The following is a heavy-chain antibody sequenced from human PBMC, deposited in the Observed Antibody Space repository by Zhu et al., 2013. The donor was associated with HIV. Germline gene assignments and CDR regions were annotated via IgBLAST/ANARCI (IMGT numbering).Heavy chain of an antibody. J-gene: IGHJ6*03. CDR2: INPNSGGT. CDR1: GYSFIGHY. Sequence: QVQLVQSGAEVKKPGASVKVSCKASGYSFIGHYIHWVRQAPGQGLEWMGWINPNSGGTNHAQKFQGRVTMTRDTSISTAYMELSRVRSDDTAVYYCARDVGIVGTSRYYYYMDVWGKGTTVTVSS. D-gene: IGHD1-26*01. CDR3: ARDVGIVGTSRYYYYMDV. V-gene: IGHV1-2*02.